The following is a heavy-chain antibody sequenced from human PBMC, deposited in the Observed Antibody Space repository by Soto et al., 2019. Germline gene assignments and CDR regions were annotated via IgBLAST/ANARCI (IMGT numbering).Heavy chain of an antibody. Sequence: QVQLPESGPGLVTPSETLSLPCTVSGGSISSYYWSWIRQPAGQGLEWIGRIYTSGSTNYNPSLKSRVTMSVDTSKNQFSLKLSSVTAADTAVYYCARDYCGDDYDWGMDVWGQGTTVTVSS. D-gene: IGHD2-21*01. J-gene: IGHJ6*02. V-gene: IGHV4-4*07. CDR2: IYTSGST. CDR1: GGSISSYY. CDR3: ARDYCGDDYDWGMDV.